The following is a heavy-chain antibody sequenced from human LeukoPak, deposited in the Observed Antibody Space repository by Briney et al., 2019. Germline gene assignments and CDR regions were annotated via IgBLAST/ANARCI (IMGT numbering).Heavy chain of an antibody. V-gene: IGHV3-21*01. D-gene: IGHD2-2*01. J-gene: IGHJ4*02. Sequence: WGSLRLSCAASGLTFSTDNMNWVRHAPGKGLEWVSSISSGSTYIFYADSLKGRFTISRDNAKNSLYLQMHSLRAEDTAVYYCARVLRYCSSTSCYLSDYWGQGTLVTVSS. CDR2: ISSGSTYI. CDR3: ARVLRYCSSTSCYLSDY. CDR1: GLTFSTDN.